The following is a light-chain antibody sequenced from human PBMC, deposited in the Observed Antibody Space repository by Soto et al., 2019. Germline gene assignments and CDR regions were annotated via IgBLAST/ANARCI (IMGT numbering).Light chain of an antibody. V-gene: IGKV3-20*01. CDR3: QQYGRSPWT. CDR1: QSVSSSY. CDR2: GAS. Sequence: EIVLTQSPGTLSLSPRERATLSCRASQSVSSSYLAWYQQKPGQAPRLLIYGASSRTTGIQDRFSGSGSGRDFPLTISRLEPEDFAVYYWQQYGRSPWTFGQGTKVEIK. J-gene: IGKJ1*01.